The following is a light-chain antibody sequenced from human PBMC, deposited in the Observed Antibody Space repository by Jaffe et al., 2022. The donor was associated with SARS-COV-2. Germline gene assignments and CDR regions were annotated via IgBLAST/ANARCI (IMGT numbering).Light chain of an antibody. J-gene: IGLJ2*01. Sequence: SYELTQPPSVSVSPGQTANITCSGDKLGDKYACWYQQKPGQSPVLVIYQDSTRPSGIPERFSGTNSGNTATLTISGTQAMDEADYYCQAWDRSTVVFGGGTKLTVL. CDR3: QAWDRSTVV. CDR1: KLGDKY. V-gene: IGLV3-1*01. CDR2: QDS.